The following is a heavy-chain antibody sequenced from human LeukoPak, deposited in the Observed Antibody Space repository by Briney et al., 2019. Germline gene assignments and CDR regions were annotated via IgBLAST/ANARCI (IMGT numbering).Heavy chain of an antibody. CDR2: IYPGDSDT. CDR1: GYSFTSYW. D-gene: IGHD3-10*01. V-gene: IGHV5-51*01. Sequence: GESLKISCKGSGYSFTSYWIGWVRQMPGKGLEWMEIIYPGDSDTRYSPSFQGQVTISADKSISTAYLQWSSLKASDTAMYYCARLGPMVRGGREGNWFDPWGQGTPVTVSS. CDR3: ARLGPMVRGGREGNWFDP. J-gene: IGHJ5*02.